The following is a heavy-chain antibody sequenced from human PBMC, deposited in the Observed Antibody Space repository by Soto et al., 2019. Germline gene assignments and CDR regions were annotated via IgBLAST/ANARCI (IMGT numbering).Heavy chain of an antibody. CDR2: INAGNGNT. Sequence: QVQLVQSGAEVKKPGASVKVSCKASGYTFTSYAMHWVRQAPGQRREWMGWINAGNGNTKYSQKFQGRVTITRDTSASTAYMELSSLRSEDTAVYYCARMFFTGAAAGWYYFDYWGQGTLVTVSS. D-gene: IGHD6-13*01. CDR3: ARMFFTGAAAGWYYFDY. CDR1: GYTFTSYA. V-gene: IGHV1-3*01. J-gene: IGHJ4*02.